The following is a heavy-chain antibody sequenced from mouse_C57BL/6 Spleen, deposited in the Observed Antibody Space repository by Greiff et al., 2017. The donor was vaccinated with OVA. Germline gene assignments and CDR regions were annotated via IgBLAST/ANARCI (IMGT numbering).Heavy chain of an antibody. CDR2: INPSSGYT. CDR1: GYTFTSYW. D-gene: IGHD1-1*01. J-gene: IGHJ3*01. Sequence: VQLQQSGAELAKPGASVKLSCKASGYTFTSYWMHWVKQRPGQGLEWIGYINPSSGYTKYNQKFKDKATLTADKSSRTAYMQLSSLTYEDSAVYYCARGIITTFAYWGQGTLVTVSA. V-gene: IGHV1-7*01. CDR3: ARGIITTFAY.